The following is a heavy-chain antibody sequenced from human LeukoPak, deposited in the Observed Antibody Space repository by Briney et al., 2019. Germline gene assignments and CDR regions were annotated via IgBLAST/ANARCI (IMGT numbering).Heavy chain of an antibody. J-gene: IGHJ3*02. CDR3: STVYGGSDFASDI. CDR2: IKSKADGGTT. CDR1: GFIIVNAW. D-gene: IGHD1-26*01. Sequence: PGGSLRLSCAPSGFIIVNAWMNWVRQAPGKGLEWVGRIKSKADGGTTDYAAPVKGRFTISRDGSALYLQMNSLRTEDTAVYYCSTVYGGSDFASDIWGQGTTVTVSS. V-gene: IGHV3-15*01.